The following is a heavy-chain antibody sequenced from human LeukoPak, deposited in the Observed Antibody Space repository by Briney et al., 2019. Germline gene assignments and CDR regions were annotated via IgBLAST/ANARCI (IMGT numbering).Heavy chain of an antibody. CDR3: ARHKEVAAWDYFDY. Sequence: AETLSLTCTVSGGSISSSSFYWGWVRQPPGKGLEWLGTIYYSGSTYYSPSLRSRVTISVYTSKKQFSLKLTSVTAADTAVYYCARHKEVAAWDYFDYWGQGTLVTVSS. D-gene: IGHD6-19*01. J-gene: IGHJ4*02. V-gene: IGHV4-39*01. CDR1: GGSISSSSFY. CDR2: IYYSGST.